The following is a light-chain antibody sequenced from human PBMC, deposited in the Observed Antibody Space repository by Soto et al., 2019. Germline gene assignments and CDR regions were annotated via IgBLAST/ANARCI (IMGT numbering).Light chain of an antibody. CDR3: QQSYGAPIT. CDR2: SAS. Sequence: DIQITQSPASLSSSVLDRFTITCRASQSISNFLNWYQQKPGKAPKLLIRSASSLQSGVPSRFSGSGSGTDFTLSITSLQPEDFATYYCQQSYGAPITFGQGTRLEI. CDR1: QSISNF. J-gene: IGKJ5*01. V-gene: IGKV1-39*01.